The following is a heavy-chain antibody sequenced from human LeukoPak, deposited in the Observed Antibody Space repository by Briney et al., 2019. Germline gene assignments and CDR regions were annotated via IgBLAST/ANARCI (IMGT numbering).Heavy chain of an antibody. V-gene: IGHV4-61*01. CDR2: IYYNGDT. CDR1: GGSVSNSLYY. J-gene: IGHJ4*02. CDR3: ARVLRAASWRSYDY. Sequence: SETLSLTCTVSGGSVSNSLYYWSWIRQPPGKGLEWIGYIYYNGDTNYNPSLKSRVIISIDTSSDQFSLRLNSMTAADTAVYYCARVLRAASWRSYDYWGQGSLVTVSS. D-gene: IGHD5-18*01.